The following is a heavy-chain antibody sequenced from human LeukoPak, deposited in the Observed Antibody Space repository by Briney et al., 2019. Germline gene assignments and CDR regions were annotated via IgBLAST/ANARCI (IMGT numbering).Heavy chain of an antibody. CDR3: AKGDDGTSLDY. J-gene: IGHJ4*02. D-gene: IGHD3/OR15-3a*01. CDR2: ISYDGSNK. CDR1: GFTFSTYG. Sequence: GGSLRLSCAASGFTFSTYGMHWVRQAPGKGLEWVAVISYDGSNKYYADSVKGRFTISRDNSKNTLYLQMNSLRAEDTAVYYCAKGDDGTSLDYWGQGTLVTVSS. V-gene: IGHV3-30*18.